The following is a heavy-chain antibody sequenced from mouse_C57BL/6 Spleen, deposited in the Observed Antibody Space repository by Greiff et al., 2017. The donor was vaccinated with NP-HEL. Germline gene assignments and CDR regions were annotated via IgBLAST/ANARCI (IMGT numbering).Heavy chain of an antibody. J-gene: IGHJ2*01. D-gene: IGHD2-4*01. V-gene: IGHV1-64*01. CDR1: GYTFTSYW. CDR2: IHPNSGST. Sequence: VQLQQPGAELVKPGASVKLSCKASGYTFTSYWMHWVKQRPGQGLEWIGMIHPNSGSTNYNEKFKSKATLTVDKSSSTAYMQLSSLTSEDSAVYYCARMGDYESYFDYWGQGTTLTVSS. CDR3: ARMGDYESYFDY.